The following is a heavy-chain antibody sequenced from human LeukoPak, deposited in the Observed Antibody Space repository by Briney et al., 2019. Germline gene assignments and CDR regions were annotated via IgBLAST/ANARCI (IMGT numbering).Heavy chain of an antibody. CDR2: ISGSGGST. CDR3: ARDKDCSSTSCYLPIDY. V-gene: IGHV3-23*01. Sequence: PGGSLRLSCAASGFTFSSYAMSWVRQAPGKGLEWVSAISGSGGSTYYADSVKGRFTIPRDNSKNTLYLQMNSLRAEDTAVYYCARDKDCSSTSCYLPIDYWGQGTLVTVSS. CDR1: GFTFSSYA. D-gene: IGHD2-2*01. J-gene: IGHJ4*02.